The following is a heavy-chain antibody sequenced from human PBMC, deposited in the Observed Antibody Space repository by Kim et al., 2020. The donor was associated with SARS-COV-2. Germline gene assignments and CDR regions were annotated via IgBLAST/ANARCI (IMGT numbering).Heavy chain of an antibody. Sequence: GGSLRLSCAASGFTFSNAWMSWVRQAPGKGLEWVGRIKSKTDGGTTDYAAPVKGRFTISRDDSKNTLYLQMNSLKTEDTAVYYCTTDRLRLYDYVWGGYRYNDYWGQGTLVTVSS. CDR1: GFTFSNAW. J-gene: IGHJ4*02. D-gene: IGHD3-16*02. CDR3: TTDRLRLYDYVWGGYRYNDY. CDR2: IKSKTDGGTT. V-gene: IGHV3-15*01.